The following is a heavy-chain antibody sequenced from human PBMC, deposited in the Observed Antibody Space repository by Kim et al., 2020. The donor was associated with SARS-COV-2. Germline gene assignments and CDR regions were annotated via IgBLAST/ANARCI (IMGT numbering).Heavy chain of an antibody. D-gene: IGHD4-17*01. V-gene: IGHV3-23*01. CDR3: AKDNSSTVYFDY. J-gene: IGHJ4*02. Sequence: YYADSVKGRLTISRDNSKNTLYLQMNSRRAEDTAVYYCAKDNSSTVYFDYWGQGTLVTVSS.